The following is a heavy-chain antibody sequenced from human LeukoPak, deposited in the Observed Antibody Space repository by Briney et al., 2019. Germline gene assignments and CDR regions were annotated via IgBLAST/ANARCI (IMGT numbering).Heavy chain of an antibody. Sequence: GGSLRFSCAASGFTFSSYAMHWVRQAPGKGLEWVAVISYDGSNKYYADSVKGRFTISRDNSKNTLYLQMNSLRAEDTAVYYCARGWFGAHPNYWGQGTLVTVSS. V-gene: IGHV3-30-3*01. CDR1: GFTFSSYA. CDR2: ISYDGSNK. CDR3: ARGWFGAHPNY. D-gene: IGHD3-10*01. J-gene: IGHJ4*02.